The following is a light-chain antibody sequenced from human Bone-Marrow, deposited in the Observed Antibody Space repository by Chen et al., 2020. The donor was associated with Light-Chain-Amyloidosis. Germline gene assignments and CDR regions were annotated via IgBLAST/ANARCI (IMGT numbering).Light chain of an antibody. CDR1: QSISSY. J-gene: IGKJ5*01. V-gene: IGKV1-39*01. Sequence: DIQLTQSPSSLSASVGDRVAITCRASQSISSYLNWYQPKPGKSPKLLIHAASSLQSGVPSRFSGSGSGTDFTLTISSLQPEDFATYYCQQSYSTSLITFGQGTRLEIK. CDR2: AAS. CDR3: QQSYSTSLIT.